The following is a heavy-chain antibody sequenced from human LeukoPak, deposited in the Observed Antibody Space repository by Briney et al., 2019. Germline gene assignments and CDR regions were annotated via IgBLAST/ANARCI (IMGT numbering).Heavy chain of an antibody. V-gene: IGHV1-2*06. J-gene: IGHJ4*02. CDR2: INPNSGGT. CDR3: AIQSIVPRPGY. CDR1: GYTFAGYY. Sequence: ASVKVSCKASGYTFAGYYMHWVRQAPGQGLEWMGRINPNSGGTDYAQNFQGRVTTTRDTSVSTAYLELSRLRSDDTAVYYCAIQSIVPRPGYWGQGTLVTVSS. D-gene: IGHD6-6*01.